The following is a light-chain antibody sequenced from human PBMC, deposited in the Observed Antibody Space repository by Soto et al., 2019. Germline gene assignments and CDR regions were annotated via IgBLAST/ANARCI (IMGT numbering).Light chain of an antibody. J-gene: IGLJ2*01. CDR1: SGHTTYA. CDR2: LNSDGSH. V-gene: IGLV4-69*01. Sequence: QSVLTQSPSASASLGASVKLTCTLNSGHTTYATAWHQQQPEKGPRYLMKLNSDGSHIKGDGIPDRFSGSSSGAERYLTISSLQSEDEADYYCQTWGTGILVVFGGGTKLTVL. CDR3: QTWGTGILVV.